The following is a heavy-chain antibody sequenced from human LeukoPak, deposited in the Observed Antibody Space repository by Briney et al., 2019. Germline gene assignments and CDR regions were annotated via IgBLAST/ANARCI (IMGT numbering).Heavy chain of an antibody. CDR1: GFTFSSYA. CDR2: ISGSGGST. CDR3: AKGRITYYYDSSGDDDAFDI. V-gene: IGHV3-23*01. Sequence: PGGSLRLSCAASGFTFSSYAMSWVRQAPGKGLEWVSAISGSGGSTYYADSVKGRFTISRDNSKNTLYLQMNSLRAEDTAVYYCAKGRITYYYDSSGDDDAFDIWGQGTMVTVSS. J-gene: IGHJ3*02. D-gene: IGHD3-22*01.